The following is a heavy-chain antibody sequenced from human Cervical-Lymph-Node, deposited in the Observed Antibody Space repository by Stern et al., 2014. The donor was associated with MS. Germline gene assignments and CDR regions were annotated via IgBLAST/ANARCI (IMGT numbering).Heavy chain of an antibody. CDR3: AKSTVTSLSDY. V-gene: IGHV3-23*04. J-gene: IGHJ4*02. Sequence: EVQLVEPGGGLVQPGGSLRLSCVASGFTFSSYAMSWVRQAPGKGLEWVSAISGRGGSTYYAESVKGRFTISRGNSKNTLYLQMNSLRAEDPAVYYCAKSTVTSLSDYWGQGTLVTVSS. CDR1: GFTFSSYA. CDR2: ISGRGGST. D-gene: IGHD4-17*01.